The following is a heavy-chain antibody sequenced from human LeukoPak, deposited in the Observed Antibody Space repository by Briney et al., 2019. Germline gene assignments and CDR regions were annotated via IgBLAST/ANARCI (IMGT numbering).Heavy chain of an antibody. Sequence: PGGSLRLSCAASGFTFDDYSMHWVRQRPGKGLEWVSLVSWDGGSIYYADSVRGRFTISRDNRKGSLFRQMKSLKTEDSALYFCARDRGGNSAGFDSWGQGTLVTVSS. J-gene: IGHJ4*02. D-gene: IGHD5-18*01. CDR2: VSWDGGSI. CDR1: GFTFDDYS. V-gene: IGHV3-43*01. CDR3: ARDRGGNSAGFDS.